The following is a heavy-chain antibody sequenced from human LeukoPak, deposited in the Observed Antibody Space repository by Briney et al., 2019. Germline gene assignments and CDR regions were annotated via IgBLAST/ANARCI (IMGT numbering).Heavy chain of an antibody. CDR3: ARASYSYDINGWVPFDY. J-gene: IGHJ4*02. CDR1: GDSISSSNCY. CDR2: IYFSGGT. Sequence: SETLSLTCTVSGDSISSSNCYWGWIRQPPGKGLEWIGSIYFSGGTYYNASLKSRVTISGDTSKNQFSLRLSSVTAADTAVYYCARASYSYDINGWVPFDYWGQGTLVTVSS. D-gene: IGHD3-22*01. V-gene: IGHV4-39*07.